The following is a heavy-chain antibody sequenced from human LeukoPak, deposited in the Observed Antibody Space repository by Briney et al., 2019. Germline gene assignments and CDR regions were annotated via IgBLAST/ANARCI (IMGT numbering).Heavy chain of an antibody. Sequence: PGGPLRLSCAASGFSFSVYYMSWIRQAPGKGLEWVSYISSSGSTIYYADSVKGRFTISRDNAKNSLYLQMNSLRAEDTAVYYCARAGHSSEYYDSSGYPLDYWGQGTLVTVSS. CDR1: GFSFSVYY. CDR3: ARAGHSSEYYDSSGYPLDY. D-gene: IGHD3-22*01. V-gene: IGHV3-11*01. CDR2: ISSSGSTI. J-gene: IGHJ4*02.